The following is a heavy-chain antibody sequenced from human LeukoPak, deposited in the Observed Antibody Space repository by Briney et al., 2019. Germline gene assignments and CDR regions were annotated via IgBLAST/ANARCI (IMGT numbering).Heavy chain of an antibody. CDR1: GYTFSSYY. J-gene: IGHJ4*02. CDR2: FNPSRGTT. D-gene: IGHD3-16*01. Sequence: ASVTLSCMASGYTFSSYYIQWVRQDPGQGLAGMGLFNPSRGTTVFARKFQGRVTMTRDTSPNTVYMELRGLRSDETAIYYCARDATRGIGGSYDLDFWGQGSLVTVSS. V-gene: IGHV1-46*01. CDR3: ARDATRGIGGSYDLDF.